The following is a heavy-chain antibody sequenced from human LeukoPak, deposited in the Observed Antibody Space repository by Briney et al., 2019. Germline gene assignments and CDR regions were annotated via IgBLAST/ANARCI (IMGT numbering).Heavy chain of an antibody. Sequence: GESLKISCQGSGYTFSYYWIGWVRQMPGKGLELMGIIYPHDSDTRYSPSFEGQVTISADKSISTAYLQWSSLKASDTAMYYCARRVGTQYYFDYWGQGTLVTVSS. CDR3: ARRVGTQYYFDY. D-gene: IGHD7-27*01. CDR1: GYTFSYYW. J-gene: IGHJ4*02. V-gene: IGHV5-51*01. CDR2: IYPHDSDT.